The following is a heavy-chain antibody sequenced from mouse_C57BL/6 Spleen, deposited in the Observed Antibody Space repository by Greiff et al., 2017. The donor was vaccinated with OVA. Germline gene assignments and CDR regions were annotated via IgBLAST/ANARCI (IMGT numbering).Heavy chain of an antibody. CDR3: ARGAYPTYWYFDV. D-gene: IGHD2-10*01. CDR2: IDPNSGGT. CDR1: GYTFTSYW. Sequence: QVQLKQPGAELVRPGASVKLSCKASGYTFTSYWMHWVKQRPGRGLEWIGRIDPNSGGTKYNEKFKSKATLTVDKPSSTAYMQLSSLTSEDSAVYYCARGAYPTYWYFDVWGTGTTVTVSS. J-gene: IGHJ1*03. V-gene: IGHV1-72*01.